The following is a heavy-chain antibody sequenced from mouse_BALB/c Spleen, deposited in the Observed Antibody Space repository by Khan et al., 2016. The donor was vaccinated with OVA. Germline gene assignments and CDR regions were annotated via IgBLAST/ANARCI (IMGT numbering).Heavy chain of an antibody. CDR3: TRTGYGNPFAY. CDR1: GYSFTSYY. V-gene: IGHV1S81*02. Sequence: VQLQESGTELVKPGASVKLSCKASGYSFTSYYIYWVMQRPGQGLEWIGGINPNNDYIVFNEKFKTKATLTVDISSSTAYMQLNSLTSEDSAVYYCTRTGYGNPFAYWGQGTLVTVSS. CDR2: INPNNDYI. D-gene: IGHD2-10*02. J-gene: IGHJ3*01.